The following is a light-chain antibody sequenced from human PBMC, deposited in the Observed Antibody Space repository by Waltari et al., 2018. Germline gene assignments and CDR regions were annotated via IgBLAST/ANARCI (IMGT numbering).Light chain of an antibody. J-gene: IGLJ3*02. CDR3: AAWDDSLHGHWV. Sequence: QSELTQPPSASGTPGQRVTIPCNGSRPNIGGTVANWSQQLPGKAPTLLIYRSDLRPSGVPDRFSGSKSGTSASLAISGLQSADEGDYYYAAWDDSLHGHWVFGGGTKVTVL. CDR1: RPNIGGTV. V-gene: IGLV1-44*01. CDR2: RSD.